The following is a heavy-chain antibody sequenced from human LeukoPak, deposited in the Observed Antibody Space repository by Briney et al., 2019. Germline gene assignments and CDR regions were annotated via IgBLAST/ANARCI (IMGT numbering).Heavy chain of an antibody. J-gene: IGHJ3*02. Sequence: SETLSLTCTVSGGSISSYYWSWIRQPPGKGLEWIGYIYYSGSTNYNPSLKSRVTISVDTSKNQFSLKLSSVTAADTAVYYCASSIPVEMEGGACDIWGQGTMVTVSS. CDR2: IYYSGST. D-gene: IGHD5-24*01. V-gene: IGHV4-59*01. CDR1: GGSISSYY. CDR3: ASSIPVEMEGGACDI.